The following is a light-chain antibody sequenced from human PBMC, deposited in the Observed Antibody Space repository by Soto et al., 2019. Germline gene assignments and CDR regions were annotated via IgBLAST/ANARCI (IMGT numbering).Light chain of an antibody. CDR1: SSDVGDYNY. V-gene: IGLV2-14*03. CDR3: GSLRSGSTWV. J-gene: IGLJ2*01. Sequence: QSALTQPASVSGSPGQSITISCTGSSSDVGDYNYVSWYQQYPGKAPKLIIYAVTNRPSGISDRFTGSKSGNTASLTSSGLQADEEADYCCGSLRSGSTWVFGGGTQLTVL. CDR2: AVT.